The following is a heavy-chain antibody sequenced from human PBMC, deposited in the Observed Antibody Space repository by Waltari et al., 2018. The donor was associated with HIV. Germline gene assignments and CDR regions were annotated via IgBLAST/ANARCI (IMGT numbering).Heavy chain of an antibody. CDR1: GFTFSSYW. Sequence: EVQLVESGGGLVQPGGSLRLSCAASGFTFSSYWMHWVRQAPGNEMVGVSSMKSDGSSTSYAYTVKGRFTISRDNAKNTLYLRMNSLRAEDTAVYYCARWATRFDPWGQGTLVTVSS. V-gene: IGHV3-74*01. CDR3: ARWATRFDP. CDR2: MKSDGSST. J-gene: IGHJ5*02.